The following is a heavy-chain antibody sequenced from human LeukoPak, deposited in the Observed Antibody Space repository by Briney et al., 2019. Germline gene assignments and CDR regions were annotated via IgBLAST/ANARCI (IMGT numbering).Heavy chain of an antibody. CDR3: ARGNPLPLTPGDY. J-gene: IGHJ4*02. Sequence: SVKVSCKASGGTFSSYAISWVRQAPGQGLEWMGGIIPIFGTANYAQKFRGRVTITADKSTRTAYMELSSLRSEDTAVYYCARGNPLPLTPGDYWGQGTLVTVSS. CDR2: IIPIFGTA. D-gene: IGHD1-14*01. CDR1: GGTFSSYA. V-gene: IGHV1-69*06.